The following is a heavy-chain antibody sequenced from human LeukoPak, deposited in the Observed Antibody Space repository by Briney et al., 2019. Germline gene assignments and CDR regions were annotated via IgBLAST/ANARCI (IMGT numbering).Heavy chain of an antibody. Sequence: GGSLRLSCAASGWMHWVRQAPGKGLVWVSGINHDGTGTYYADSVKGRFTISRDNAKNTLYLQMNSLSADDTAVYYCTRDPIPGAAHYYMDVWGKGTTVTVSS. CDR1: GW. J-gene: IGHJ6*03. D-gene: IGHD6-6*01. CDR2: INHDGTGT. V-gene: IGHV3-74*01. CDR3: TRDPIPGAAHYYMDV.